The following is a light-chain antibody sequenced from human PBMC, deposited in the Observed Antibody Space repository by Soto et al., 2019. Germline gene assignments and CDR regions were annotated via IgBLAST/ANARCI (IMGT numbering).Light chain of an antibody. Sequence: QSVLTQPPAASGTPGQRITISCSGSSSNIGDNPVNWYQQLPGAAPKLLIYINDQRPSGVPDRFSGSKSGTSASLAISGLQPEDEADYYCAAWDDSLNALFGTATKVTVL. CDR3: AAWDDSLNAL. CDR2: IND. V-gene: IGLV1-44*01. J-gene: IGLJ1*01. CDR1: SSNIGDNP.